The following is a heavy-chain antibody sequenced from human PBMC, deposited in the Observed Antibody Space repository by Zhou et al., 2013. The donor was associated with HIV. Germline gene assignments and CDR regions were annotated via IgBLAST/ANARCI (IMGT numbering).Heavy chain of an antibody. CDR1: GFTFSSYW. D-gene: IGHD3-10*01. J-gene: IGHJ4*02. CDR2: INSDGSNT. V-gene: IGHV3-74*01. CDR3: ARVQVGSGSYHHFDY. Sequence: EVQLVESGGGSVQPGGSLRLSCAASGFTFSSYWMHWVRQAPGKGLVWVSRINSDGSNTNYADSVKGRFTISRDNAKNTLYLQMNSLRAEDTAVYYCARVQVGSGSYHHFDYWGQGTLVHRLL.